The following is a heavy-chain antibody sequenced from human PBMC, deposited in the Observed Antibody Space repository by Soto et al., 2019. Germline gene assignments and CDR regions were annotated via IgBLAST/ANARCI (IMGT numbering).Heavy chain of an antibody. CDR3: ARGVYDYIWGSYRDAFDI. V-gene: IGHV3-74*01. D-gene: IGHD3-16*02. J-gene: IGHJ3*02. Sequence: GGSLRLSCAASGFTFSSYWMHWVRQAPGKGLVWVSRINSDGSSTSYADSVKGRFTISRDNAKNTLYLQMNSLRAEDTAVYYCARGVYDYIWGSYRDAFDIWGQGTMVTVSS. CDR2: INSDGSST. CDR1: GFTFSSYW.